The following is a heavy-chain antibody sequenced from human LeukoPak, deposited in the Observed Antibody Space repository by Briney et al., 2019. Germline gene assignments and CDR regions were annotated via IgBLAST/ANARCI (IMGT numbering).Heavy chain of an antibody. J-gene: IGHJ4*02. D-gene: IGHD3-22*01. V-gene: IGHV3-9*01. CDR3: AEWGHYYESSGYSGY. Sequence: GGSLRLSCAASGFTFDDYAMHWVRQAPGKGLEWVSGISWNSAGIGYADSVKGRFTISRDNAKNSLYLQMNSLRAEDTALYYCAEWGHYYESSGYSGYWGQGTLVTVSS. CDR2: ISWNSAGI. CDR1: GFTFDDYA.